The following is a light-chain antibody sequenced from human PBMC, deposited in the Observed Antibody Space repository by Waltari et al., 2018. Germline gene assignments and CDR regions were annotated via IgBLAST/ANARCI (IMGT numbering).Light chain of an antibody. Sequence: DIVMTQSPDSLAVSLGERATIDCKSSQSVFYRSDNKNYLAWYQHKPGQPPKLRFYWASTRESGVPDRFSARGSGTDFTVTINNLQAEDVAVYYCQQYYRSRTFGQGTKVEIK. V-gene: IGKV4-1*01. CDR2: WAS. CDR1: QSVFYRSDNKNY. CDR3: QQYYRSRT. J-gene: IGKJ1*01.